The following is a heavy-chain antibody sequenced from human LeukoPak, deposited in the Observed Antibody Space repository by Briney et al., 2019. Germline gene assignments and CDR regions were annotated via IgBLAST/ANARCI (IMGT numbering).Heavy chain of an antibody. CDR3: ARDVVVPAAQIDY. V-gene: IGHV4-39*07. CDR2: IYYSGST. J-gene: IGHJ4*02. CDR1: GGSISSSIYY. D-gene: IGHD2-2*01. Sequence: PSETLSLTCTVSGGSISSSIYYWGWIRQPPGKGLEWIGSIYYSGSTYYNPSLKSRVTISVDTSKNQFSLKLSSVTAADTAVYYCARDVVVPAAQIDYWGQGTLVTVSS.